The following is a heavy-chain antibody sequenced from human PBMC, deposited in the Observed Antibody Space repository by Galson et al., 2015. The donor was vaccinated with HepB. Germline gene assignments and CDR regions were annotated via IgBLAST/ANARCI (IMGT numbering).Heavy chain of an antibody. D-gene: IGHD3-10*01. CDR3: ARDPYGSTHLDY. CDR2: IQLNNGDT. J-gene: IGHJ4*02. CDR1: GFTFTDYY. V-gene: IGHV1-2*02. Sequence: SVKVSCKASGFTFTDYYIHWVRQAPGQGLEWMGWIQLNNGDTKYAPKFQGRVTMTRDTPISTAYMDLRGLTPDDTAVYYCARDPYGSTHLDYWGQGTLVTVSS.